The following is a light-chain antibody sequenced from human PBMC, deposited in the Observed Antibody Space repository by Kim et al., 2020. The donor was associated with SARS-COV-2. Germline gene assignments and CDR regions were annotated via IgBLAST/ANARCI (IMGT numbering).Light chain of an antibody. V-gene: IGKV1-16*01. Sequence: SASVGDRVRITGRASQDISNYLAWYQQKAGKAPKSLIDGAYNVQRGVPSRFSGSGSGTEFTLTISSLQPEELATYYCQQYHAYQNNFGPGTKLEI. CDR2: GAY. J-gene: IGKJ2*01. CDR1: QDISNY. CDR3: QQYHAYQNN.